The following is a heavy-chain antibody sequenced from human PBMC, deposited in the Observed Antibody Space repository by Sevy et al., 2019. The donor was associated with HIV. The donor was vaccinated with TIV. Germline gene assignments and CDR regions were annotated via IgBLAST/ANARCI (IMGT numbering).Heavy chain of an antibody. CDR1: GFIFSNAW. D-gene: IGHD3-22*01. CDR2: IKSKYDGGTT. CDR3: ATGGYYFDY. Sequence: GGSLRLSCTTSGFIFSNAWMNWVRQAPGKGLEWVGRIKSKYDGGTTDYAAPVKGRCTVSRDDSKNTVYLQMNSLKAEATAIYYCATGGYYFDYWGQGTLVTVSS. J-gene: IGHJ4*02. V-gene: IGHV3-15*07.